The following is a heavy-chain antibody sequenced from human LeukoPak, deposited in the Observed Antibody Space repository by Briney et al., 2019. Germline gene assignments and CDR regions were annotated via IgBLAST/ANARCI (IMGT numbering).Heavy chain of an antibody. Sequence: SETLSLTCTVSGGSVSSGSYYWSWIRQPPGNGLEWIGYIYYSGSTNYNPSLKSRVTISVDTSKNQFSLKLSSVTAADTAVYYCARGSRYYYDSSGYNWFDPWGQGTLVTVSS. J-gene: IGHJ5*02. V-gene: IGHV4-61*01. CDR2: IYYSGST. D-gene: IGHD3-22*01. CDR1: GGSVSSGSYY. CDR3: ARGSRYYYDSSGYNWFDP.